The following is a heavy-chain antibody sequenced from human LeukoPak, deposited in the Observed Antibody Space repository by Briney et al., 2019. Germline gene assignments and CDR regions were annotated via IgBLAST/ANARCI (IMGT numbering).Heavy chain of an antibody. V-gene: IGHV3-33*01. CDR3: AGDLSSGNVLRYFDWLPRDYYGMDV. Sequence: GGSLRLSCAASGFTFSSYGMHWVRQAPGKGLEWVAVIWYDGSNKYYADSVKGRFTISRDNSQNTLYLQMNSLRAEDTAVYYCAGDLSSGNVLRYFDWLPRDYYGMDVWGQGTTVTVSS. D-gene: IGHD3-9*01. J-gene: IGHJ6*02. CDR1: GFTFSSYG. CDR2: IWYDGSNK.